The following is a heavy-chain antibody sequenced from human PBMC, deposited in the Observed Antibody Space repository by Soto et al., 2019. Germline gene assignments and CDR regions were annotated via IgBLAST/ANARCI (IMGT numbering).Heavy chain of an antibody. CDR2: IYPGDSDT. D-gene: IGHD2-15*01. V-gene: IGHV5-51*03. Sequence: GESLKISCKGSGYSFTSYWIGWVRQMPGKGLEWMGIIYPGDSDTRYSPSFQGQVTISADKSISTAYLQWSSLKASDTAMYYCARAGYCSGGSCYPYYYYYGMDVWRQGTTVTVSS. CDR1: GYSFTSYW. CDR3: ARAGYCSGGSCYPYYYYYGMDV. J-gene: IGHJ6*02.